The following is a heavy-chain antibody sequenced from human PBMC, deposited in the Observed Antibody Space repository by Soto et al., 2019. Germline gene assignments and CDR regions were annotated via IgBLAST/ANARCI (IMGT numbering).Heavy chain of an antibody. J-gene: IGHJ4*02. Sequence: GGSLRLSCAASGFSISTYGVTWVRQAPGKGLEWVSGFSGSSGNTYYADSVKGRFTISRDNSKNTVYLQMNSLRAEDTAVYYCARWNGYGDSWGQGTLVTVPS. CDR3: ARWNGYGDS. CDR2: FSGSSGNT. CDR1: GFSISTYG. V-gene: IGHV3-23*01. D-gene: IGHD1-1*01.